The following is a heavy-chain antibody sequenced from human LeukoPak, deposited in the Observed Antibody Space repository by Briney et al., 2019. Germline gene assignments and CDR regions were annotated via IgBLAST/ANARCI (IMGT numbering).Heavy chain of an antibody. CDR1: GFTFSSYA. Sequence: GRSLRLSCAASGFTFSSYAMHWVRQAPGKGLEWVAVISYDGSNKYYADSVKGRFTISRDNSKNTLYLQMNSLRAEDTAVYYCARDDVGYYYGMDVWGQGTTVTVSS. CDR3: ARDDVGYYYGMDV. J-gene: IGHJ6*02. V-gene: IGHV3-30*04. CDR2: ISYDGSNK.